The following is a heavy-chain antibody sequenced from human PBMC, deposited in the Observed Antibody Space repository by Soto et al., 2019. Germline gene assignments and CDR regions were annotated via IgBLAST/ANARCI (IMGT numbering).Heavy chain of an antibody. V-gene: IGHV4-61*01. D-gene: IGHD3-10*01. CDR1: GGSVSSGSYY. CDR2: IYYSGST. Sequence: PSETLSLTCTVSGGSVSSGSYYWSWIRQPPGKGLEWIGYIYYSGSTNYNPSLKSRVTISVDTSKNQFSLKLSSVTAADTAVYYCAGDRISDYYGSGSYYYFDYWGQGTLVTVSS. CDR3: AGDRISDYYGSGSYYYFDY. J-gene: IGHJ4*02.